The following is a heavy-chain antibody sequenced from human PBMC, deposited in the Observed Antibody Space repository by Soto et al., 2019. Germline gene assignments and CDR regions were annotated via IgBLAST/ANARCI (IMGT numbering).Heavy chain of an antibody. V-gene: IGHV4-31*03. Sequence: SETLSLTCTVSGFSISSGGYYWSWIRQHPGKGLEWIGYSYYSGSTYYNPSLKSRVTTSVDTSKNQFSLKLSSVTAADTAVYYCARSGYSYGPNPLLYWGQGTLVTVS. D-gene: IGHD5-18*01. CDR3: ARSGYSYGPNPLLY. J-gene: IGHJ4*02. CDR2: SYYSGST. CDR1: GFSISSGGYY.